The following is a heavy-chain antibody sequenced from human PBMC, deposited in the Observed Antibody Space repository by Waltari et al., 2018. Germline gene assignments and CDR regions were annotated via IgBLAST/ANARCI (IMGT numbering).Heavy chain of an antibody. Sequence: EVQLLESGGGLVQPGGSLRLSCAGSGYTFSNYAMTWVRQAPGKGLGWVSAISYSGGRTYYAASVKGRFTISRDDSKNTLYSQMNSLRAEDTAVYYCAKGATTETTGGDSWGQGTLVTVSS. J-gene: IGHJ4*02. V-gene: IGHV3-23*01. CDR3: AKGATTETTGGDS. D-gene: IGHD4-17*01. CDR2: ISYSGGRT. CDR1: GYTFSNYA.